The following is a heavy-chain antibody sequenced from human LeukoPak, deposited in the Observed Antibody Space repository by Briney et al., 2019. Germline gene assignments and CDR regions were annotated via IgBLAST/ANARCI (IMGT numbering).Heavy chain of an antibody. CDR3: ARERADSSGLKD. CDR2: IGTAGDT. CDR1: GFTFSSYE. V-gene: IGHV3-13*01. D-gene: IGHD3-22*01. J-gene: IGHJ4*02. Sequence: GGSLRLSCAASGFTFSSYEMNWVRQATGKGLEWVSAIGTAGDTYYPGSVKGRFTISRENAKNSLYLQMNSLRAGDTAVYYCARERADSSGLKDWGQGTLVTVSS.